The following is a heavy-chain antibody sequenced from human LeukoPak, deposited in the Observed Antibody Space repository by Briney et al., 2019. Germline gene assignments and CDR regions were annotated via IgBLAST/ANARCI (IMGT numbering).Heavy chain of an antibody. CDR3: TRDDSSYYYGSGSYFY. CDR2: IRYDGSNK. V-gene: IGHV3-30*02. D-gene: IGHD3-10*01. CDR1: GFTVSSYG. J-gene: IGHJ4*02. Sequence: GGSLRLSCAASGFTVSSYGMHWVRQAPGKGLEWVAFIRYDGSNKYYADSVKGRFTISRDNSKNTLYLQMNSLRAEDTAVYYCTRDDSSYYYGSGSYFYWGQGTLVTVSS.